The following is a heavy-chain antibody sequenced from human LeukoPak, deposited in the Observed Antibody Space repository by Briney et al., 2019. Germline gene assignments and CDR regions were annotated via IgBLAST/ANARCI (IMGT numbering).Heavy chain of an antibody. D-gene: IGHD4-17*01. CDR1: GFTFDDYG. CDR2: IHSGGST. Sequence: PGGSLRLSCAASGFTFDDYGMSWVRQAPGKGLEWVSIIHSGGSTYYADSVKGRFTISRDNSKNTLYLQMDSLRAEDTAVYYCARDYGDYANDYWGQGTLVTVSS. V-gene: IGHV3-53*01. J-gene: IGHJ4*02. CDR3: ARDYGDYANDY.